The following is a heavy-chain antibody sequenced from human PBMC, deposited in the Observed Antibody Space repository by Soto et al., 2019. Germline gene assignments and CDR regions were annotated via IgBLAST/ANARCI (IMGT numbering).Heavy chain of an antibody. Sequence: QVQLVESGGGVVQPGTSLRLSCAASGFTFGSYVMHWVRQAPGKGLEWVAVIWYDGNNKYYADSVEGRFTISRDNSRNTMYLQMNSLRAEDTAVYYCARDLGGVPATGIGGWFDPWGQGTLVTVSS. CDR1: GFTFGSYV. CDR2: IWYDGNNK. J-gene: IGHJ5*02. V-gene: IGHV3-33*01. CDR3: ARDLGGVPATGIGGWFDP. D-gene: IGHD6-13*01.